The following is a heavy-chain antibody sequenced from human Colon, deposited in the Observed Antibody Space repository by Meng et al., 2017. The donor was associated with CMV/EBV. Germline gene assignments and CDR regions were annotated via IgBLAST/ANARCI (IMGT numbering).Heavy chain of an antibody. D-gene: IGHD3-10*01. J-gene: IGHJ4*02. CDR2: IYWDDDK. CDR3: AHSYTAMVRGGFDY. V-gene: IGHV2-5*02. CDR1: GCSRSTSGGG. Sequence: SGCSRSTSGGGVGWIRQPPGKALEWLALIYWDDDKRYSPSLKSRLTITKDTSKNQVVLTMTNMDPVDTATYYCAHSYTAMVRGGFDYWGQGTLVTVSS.